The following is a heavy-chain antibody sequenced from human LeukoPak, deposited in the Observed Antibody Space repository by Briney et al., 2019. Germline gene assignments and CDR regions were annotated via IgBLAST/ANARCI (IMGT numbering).Heavy chain of an antibody. D-gene: IGHD1-26*01. CDR2: IYYSGST. Sequence: SETLSLTCTVSGGSISSYYWSWLRQPPGKGLEWIGYIYYSGSTNYNPSLKSRVTISVDTSKNQFSLKLSSVTAADTAVYYCARATDREPLDYWGQGTLVTVSS. J-gene: IGHJ4*02. CDR1: GGSISSYY. CDR3: ARATDREPLDY. V-gene: IGHV4-59*01.